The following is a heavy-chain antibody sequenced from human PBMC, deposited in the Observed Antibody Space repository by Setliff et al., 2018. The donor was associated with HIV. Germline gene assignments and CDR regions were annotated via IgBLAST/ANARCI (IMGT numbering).Heavy chain of an antibody. J-gene: IGHJ4*02. V-gene: IGHV3-23*01. CDR3: AQNTFDRAVRGTGPFFAS. CDR1: GFTLTEYA. Sequence: PGGSLRLSCAASGFTLTEYAMSWVRQAPGKRLEVVSAISGSNDDTYYADSVKGRFTISRDNSRNTVSLQMNSLSAEDTALYYCAQNTFDRAVRGTGPFFASWGRGTRVTVSS. D-gene: IGHD6-19*01. CDR2: ISGSNDDT.